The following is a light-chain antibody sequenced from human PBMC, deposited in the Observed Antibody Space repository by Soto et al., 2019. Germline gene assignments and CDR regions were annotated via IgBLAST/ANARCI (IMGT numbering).Light chain of an antibody. CDR3: QQYNIWPLWT. CDR2: AAS. J-gene: IGKJ1*01. V-gene: IGKV3-15*01. CDR1: ESVTSS. Sequence: IVMTQSPATLSVSPGDRATLSCRASESVTSSLAWYQQKPGQPPRLLRYAASTRATDVPARFSGGGSETEFTLTISGLQSADFAVYFCQQYNIWPLWTFGQGTKVDIK.